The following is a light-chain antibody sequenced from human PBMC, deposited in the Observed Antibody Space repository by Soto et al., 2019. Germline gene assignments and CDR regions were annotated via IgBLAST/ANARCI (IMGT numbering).Light chain of an antibody. CDR2: DAS. V-gene: IGKV1-5*01. CDR3: QQYQGYPFT. CDR1: QGISSW. J-gene: IGKJ3*01. Sequence: DVQMTQSPSTLSASVGDRVTITCRASQGISSWLAWYQQKPGKAPKLLIYDASDLESGVPSRFTGSVSGTQFTLTISSLQPDDFATYYCQQYQGYPFTFGPGTKVDIK.